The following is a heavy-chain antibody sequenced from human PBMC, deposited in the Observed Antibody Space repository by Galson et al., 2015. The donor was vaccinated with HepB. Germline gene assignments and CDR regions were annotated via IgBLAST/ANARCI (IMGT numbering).Heavy chain of an antibody. CDR1: GGTFSSYA. Sequence: SVKVSCKASGGTFSSYAISWVRQAPGQGLEWMGGIIPIFGTVNYAQKFQGRVTITADESTSTAYMELSSLRSEDTAVYYCAREAGYAGYYDSSGLSGVDWFDPWGQGTLVTVSS. V-gene: IGHV1-69*13. D-gene: IGHD3-22*01. CDR2: IIPIFGTV. CDR3: AREAGYAGYYDSSGLSGVDWFDP. J-gene: IGHJ5*02.